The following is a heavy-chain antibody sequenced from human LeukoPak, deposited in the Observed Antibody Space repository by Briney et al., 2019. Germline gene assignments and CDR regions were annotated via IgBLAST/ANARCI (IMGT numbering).Heavy chain of an antibody. CDR1: GGTFSSYA. CDR2: INPNSGDT. Sequence: GASVKVSCKASGGTFSSYAISWVRQAPGQGLEWMGWINPNSGDTDYAQKFQGRVTMTRDTSISTTHMEVTGLRSDDAAVYYCARWDGYSSSPDYWGQGTLVTVSS. V-gene: IGHV1-2*02. D-gene: IGHD6-13*01. J-gene: IGHJ4*02. CDR3: ARWDGYSSSPDY.